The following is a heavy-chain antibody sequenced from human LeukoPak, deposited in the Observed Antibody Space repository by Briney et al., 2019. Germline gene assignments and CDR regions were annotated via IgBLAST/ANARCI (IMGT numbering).Heavy chain of an antibody. J-gene: IGHJ4*02. D-gene: IGHD3-10*01. CDR3: ARDLTTMVRGLPLDY. CDR1: GSTFSSNS. V-gene: IGHV3-48*02. Sequence: GGSLRLSCAAFGSTFSSNSMNWVRQAPGKGLEWVSYISRSSDTIYYADSVKGRFTISRDNAKNSLYLQMNSLRDEDTAVYYCARDLTTMVRGLPLDYWGQGTLVTVSS. CDR2: ISRSSDTI.